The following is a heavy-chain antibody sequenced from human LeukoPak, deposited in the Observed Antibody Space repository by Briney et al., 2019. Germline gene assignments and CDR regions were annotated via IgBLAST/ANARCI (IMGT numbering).Heavy chain of an antibody. CDR2: ISGSGGST. D-gene: IGHD2-15*01. CDR3: AKNSGGTCYSHLDY. Sequence: GGSLRLSCAASGFTFSSYGMTWVRQAPGKGLEWVSGISGSGGSTYYEDFVKGRFTISRDNSKNTLYLQMNSLRAEDTAVYYCAKNSGGTCYSHLDYWGQGTLVTVSS. CDR1: GFTFSSYG. V-gene: IGHV3-23*01. J-gene: IGHJ4*02.